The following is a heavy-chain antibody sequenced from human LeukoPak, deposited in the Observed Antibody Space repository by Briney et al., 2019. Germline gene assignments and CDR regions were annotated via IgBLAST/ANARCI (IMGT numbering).Heavy chain of an antibody. D-gene: IGHD1-26*01. Sequence: SETLSLTCAVYGGSFSAHYWNWIRQPPGKGLEWIGEINHSGSTNYNPSLKSRVTISVDMSKNQFSLKLSSVTAADTAVYYCARVTVGALDYWGQGTLVTVSS. CDR1: GGSFSAHY. CDR3: ARVTVGALDY. V-gene: IGHV4-34*01. CDR2: INHSGST. J-gene: IGHJ4*02.